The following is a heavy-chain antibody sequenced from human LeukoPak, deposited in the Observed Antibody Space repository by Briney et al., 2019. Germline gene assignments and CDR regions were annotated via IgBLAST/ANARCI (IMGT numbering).Heavy chain of an antibody. CDR2: ISYDGSNK. CDR1: GFTFSSYA. CDR3: ARALFGEYTYPPDY. D-gene: IGHD3-10*02. V-gene: IGHV3-30-3*01. Sequence: PGGSLRLSCAASGFTFSSYAMHWVRQAPGKGLEWVAVISYDGSNKYYADSVKGRFTISRDNSKNTLYLQMNSLRAEDTAVYYCARALFGEYTYPPDYWGQGTLVTVSS. J-gene: IGHJ4*02.